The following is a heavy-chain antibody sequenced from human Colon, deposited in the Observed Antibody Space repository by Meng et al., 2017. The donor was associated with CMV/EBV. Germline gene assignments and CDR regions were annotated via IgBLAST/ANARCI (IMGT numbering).Heavy chain of an antibody. J-gene: IGHJ4*02. Sequence: CTVSGGSISSGGYYWSWSRQHPGKGLEWIGYIYYSGSTYYNPSLKSRVTISVDTSKNQFSLKLSSVTAADTAVYYCARDTVGSVDYWGQGTLVTVSS. D-gene: IGHD1-26*01. CDR3: ARDTVGSVDY. CDR2: IYYSGST. V-gene: IGHV4-31*03. CDR1: GGSISSGGYY.